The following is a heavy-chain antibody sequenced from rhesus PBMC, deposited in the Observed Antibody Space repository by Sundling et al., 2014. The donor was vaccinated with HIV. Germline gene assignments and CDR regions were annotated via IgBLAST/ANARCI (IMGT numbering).Heavy chain of an antibody. CDR1: NGSISETYR. J-gene: IGHJ3*01. V-gene: IGHV4S10*01. CDR3: ASFRNFHFDF. D-gene: IGHD1-1*01. Sequence: QVQLQESGPGLVKPSESLSLTCGVSNGSISETYRWNWIRQAPGKGLEWIGYIFGGSPSTNYNPSLKSRVTISTDTSKNQFSLKLSSVTAADTAVYYCASFRNFHFDFWGQGLRVTVSS. CDR2: IFGGSPST.